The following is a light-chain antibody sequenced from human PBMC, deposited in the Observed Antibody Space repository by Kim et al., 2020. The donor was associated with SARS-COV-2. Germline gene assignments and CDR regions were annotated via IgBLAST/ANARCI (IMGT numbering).Light chain of an antibody. J-gene: IGLJ2*01. CDR3: SSYTTRTTEV. CDR2: DVS. V-gene: IGLV2-14*03. Sequence: GQSITISCTGTSSDIGTYDFVSWYQQHPGKVPKLLIYDVSNRPSGVSNRFSASKSGNTATLTISGLQAEDEADYYCSSYTTRTTEVFGGGTKLTVL. CDR1: SSDIGTYDF.